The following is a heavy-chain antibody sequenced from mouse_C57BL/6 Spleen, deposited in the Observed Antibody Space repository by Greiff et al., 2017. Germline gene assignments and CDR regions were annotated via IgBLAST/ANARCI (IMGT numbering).Heavy chain of an antibody. Sequence: EVKVVESGGGLVKPGGSLKLSCAASGFTFSDYGMHWVRQAPEKGLEWVAYISSGSSTIYYADTVKGRFTISRDNAKNTLFLQMTSLRSEDTAMYYCARKRGYGDAMDYWGQGTSVTVSS. D-gene: IGHD1-1*02. CDR3: ARKRGYGDAMDY. CDR1: GFTFSDYG. CDR2: ISSGSSTI. J-gene: IGHJ4*01. V-gene: IGHV5-17*01.